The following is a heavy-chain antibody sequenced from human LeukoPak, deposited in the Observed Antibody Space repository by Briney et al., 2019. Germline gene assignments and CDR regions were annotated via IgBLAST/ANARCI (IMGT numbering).Heavy chain of an antibody. J-gene: IGHJ4*02. CDR3: ARTLNYEFWSGYYDY. Sequence: QSGGSLRLSCVASGFNFNNYDLHWVRQAPGKGLEWVAVISYDGSNKYYADSVKGRFTISRDNSKNTLYLQMNSLRAEDTAVYYCARTLNYEFWSGYYDYWGQGTLVTVSS. D-gene: IGHD3-3*01. V-gene: IGHV3-30*19. CDR2: ISYDGSNK. CDR1: GFNFNNYD.